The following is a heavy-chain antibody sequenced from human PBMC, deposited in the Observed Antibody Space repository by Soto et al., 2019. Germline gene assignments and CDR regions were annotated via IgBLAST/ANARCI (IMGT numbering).Heavy chain of an antibody. CDR3: AREGVAPYYYYGMDV. CDR1: GYTFTRYA. CDR2: ISTYNGDT. Sequence: ASVKVSCKASGYTFTRYAMHWVRQAPGQRLEWMGWISTYNGDTNYAQTFQGRVTMTTDTSTSTVYMELRSLRSDDTAVYYCAREGVAPYYYYGMDVWGQGTPVTVSS. V-gene: IGHV1-18*01. J-gene: IGHJ6*02. D-gene: IGHD5-12*01.